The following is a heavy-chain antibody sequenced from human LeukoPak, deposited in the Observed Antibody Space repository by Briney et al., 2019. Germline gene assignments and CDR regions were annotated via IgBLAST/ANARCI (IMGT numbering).Heavy chain of an antibody. D-gene: IGHD3-22*01. V-gene: IGHV3-23*01. J-gene: IGHJ3*02. CDR3: AKDRGYFDAFDI. Sequence: GGSLRLSCAASGFTFSIYAMNWVRQAPGKGLEWVSAISGSGGSTYYADSVKGRFTISRDNSKNTLYLQMNSLGAEDTAVYYCAKDRGYFDAFDIWGQGTMVTVSS. CDR2: ISGSGGST. CDR1: GFTFSIYA.